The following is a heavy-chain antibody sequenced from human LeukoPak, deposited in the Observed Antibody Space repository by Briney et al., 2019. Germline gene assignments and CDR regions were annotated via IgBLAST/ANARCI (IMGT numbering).Heavy chain of an antibody. CDR2: INPNSGGT. V-gene: IGHV1-2*02. CDR3: ARAGDGDDAFDI. Sequence: ASVKVSCKASGYTFTGYYMYWVRQAPGQGLEWMGWINPNSGGTNFAQKFQGRVTMTRDTSISTAYMELSSLRSEDTAVYYCARAGDGDDAFDIWGQGTTVTVSS. J-gene: IGHJ3*02. CDR1: GYTFTGYY. D-gene: IGHD3-16*01.